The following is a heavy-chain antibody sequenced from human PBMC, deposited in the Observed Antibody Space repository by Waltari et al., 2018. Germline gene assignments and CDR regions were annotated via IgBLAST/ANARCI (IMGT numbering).Heavy chain of an antibody. CDR2: IYYSGST. CDR1: GGSISSYY. D-gene: IGHD5-18*01. Sequence: QVQLQESGPGLVKPSETLSLTCTVSGGSISSYYWSWIRQPPGKGLEWIGYIYYSGSTNYNPSLKSRVTISVDTSKNQFSLKLSSVTAADTAVYYCARALGPYSHGLGFWGQGTLVTVSS. CDR3: ARALGPYSHGLGF. V-gene: IGHV4-59*01. J-gene: IGHJ4*02.